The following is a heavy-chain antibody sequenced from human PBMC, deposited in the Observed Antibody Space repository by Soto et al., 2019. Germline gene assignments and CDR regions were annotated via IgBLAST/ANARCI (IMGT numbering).Heavy chain of an antibody. V-gene: IGHV4-59*01. CDR3: ARDATSYNWFDP. CDR2: IYYSGST. D-gene: IGHD6-6*01. CDR1: GRSISSYY. J-gene: IGHJ5*02. Sequence: QTLSLTCTVSGRSISSYYWSWIRQPPGKGLEWIGSIYYSGSTNYNPSLKSRVTISVDTSKNQFSLKLSSVTAADTAVYYCARDATSYNWFDPWGQGTLVTVSS.